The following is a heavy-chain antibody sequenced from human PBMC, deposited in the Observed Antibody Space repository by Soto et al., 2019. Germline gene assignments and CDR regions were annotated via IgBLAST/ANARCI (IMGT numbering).Heavy chain of an antibody. V-gene: IGHV4-31*03. D-gene: IGHD2-15*01. CDR3: ARKYCSGGSCSHFDP. CDR2: IYYSGST. Sequence: PSETLSLTCTVSGGSISSGGYYWSWIRQHPGKGLEWIGYIYYSGSTYYNPSLKSRVTISVDTSKNQFSLKLSSVTAADTAVYYCARKYCSGGSCSHFDPWGQGTLVTVS. J-gene: IGHJ5*02. CDR1: GGSISSGGYY.